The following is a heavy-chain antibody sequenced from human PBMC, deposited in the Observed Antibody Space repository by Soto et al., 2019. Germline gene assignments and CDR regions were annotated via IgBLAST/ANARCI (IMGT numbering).Heavy chain of an antibody. CDR1: GGSISGYY. Sequence: QVQLQESGPGLVKPSETLSLTCTVSGGSISGYYWSWIRQPAGKGLEWIGRFYTTESINSNPSLKSRLTMSVDTSKNQFSLKLNSVTAADTAVYYCARRVTHWYFDVWGRGTLVTVSS. D-gene: IGHD4-4*01. CDR2: FYTTESI. V-gene: IGHV4-4*07. CDR3: ARRVTHWYFDV. J-gene: IGHJ2*01.